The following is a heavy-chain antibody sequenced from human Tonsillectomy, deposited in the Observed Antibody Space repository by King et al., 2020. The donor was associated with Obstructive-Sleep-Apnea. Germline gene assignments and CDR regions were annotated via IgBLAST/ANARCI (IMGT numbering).Heavy chain of an antibody. V-gene: IGHV3-23*04. D-gene: IGHD3-10*01. Sequence: VQLVESGGGLVQPGGSLRLSCAASGFTFGSYAMSWVRQAPGKGLEWVSAITAGGGRTYYADSMRGRFTISRDNSKNTLYLQMNSLRADDTAVYFCAIPILYYYGSGSFDSWGQGTLVTVSS. CDR1: GFTFGSYA. CDR2: ITAGGGRT. CDR3: AIPILYYYGSGSFDS. J-gene: IGHJ4*02.